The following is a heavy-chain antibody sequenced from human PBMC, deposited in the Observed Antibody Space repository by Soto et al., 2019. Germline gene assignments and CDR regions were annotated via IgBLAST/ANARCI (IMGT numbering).Heavy chain of an antibody. CDR1: GLTFSDSA. J-gene: IGHJ6*02. CDR2: IRSKTNNYAT. Sequence: EVQLVESGGGLVQPGGSLKLSCAASGLTFSDSAIHWVRQASGKGLEWVGRIRSKTNNYATTYAASVKGRFTISRDDSXNXRYLLMNSLKTEDTAVYYCTRPKKALRFYSYIGIDVWGHGTTVTVSS. V-gene: IGHV3-73*02. D-gene: IGHD3-3*01. CDR3: TRPKKALRFYSYIGIDV.